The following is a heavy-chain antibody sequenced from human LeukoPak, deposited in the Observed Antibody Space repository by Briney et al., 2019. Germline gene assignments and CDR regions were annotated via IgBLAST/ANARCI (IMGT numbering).Heavy chain of an antibody. CDR2: FDPEDGET. D-gene: IGHD3-3*01. J-gene: IGHJ4*02. CDR3: ATSRARFLEWLLYPFDY. V-gene: IGHV1-24*01. Sequence: ASVKVSCKVSGYTLTELSIHWVRQAPGKGLEWMGGFDPEDGETIYAQKFQGRVTMTEDTSTDTAYMELSSLRSEDTAVYYCATSRARFLEWLLYPFDYWGQGTLVTVSS. CDR1: GYTLTELS.